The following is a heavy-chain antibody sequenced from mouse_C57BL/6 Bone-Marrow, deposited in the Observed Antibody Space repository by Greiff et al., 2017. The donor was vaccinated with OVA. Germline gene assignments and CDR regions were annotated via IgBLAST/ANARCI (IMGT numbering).Heavy chain of an antibody. Sequence: VQLQESGAELVRPGTSVKVSCKASGYAFTNYLIEWVKQRPGQGLEWIGVINPGSGGTNYNEKFKGKATLTADKSSSTAYMQLSSLTSADSAVYFCARSSYSNWGYWGQGTTLTVSS. J-gene: IGHJ2*01. CDR2: INPGSGGT. D-gene: IGHD2-5*01. CDR1: GYAFTNYL. CDR3: ARSSYSNWGY. V-gene: IGHV1-54*01.